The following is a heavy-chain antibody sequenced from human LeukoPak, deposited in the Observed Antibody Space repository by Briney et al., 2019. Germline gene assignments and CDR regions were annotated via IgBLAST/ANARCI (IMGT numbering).Heavy chain of an antibody. CDR2: ISYDGSNK. V-gene: IGHV3-30*15. D-gene: IGHD2-15*01. J-gene: IGHJ4*02. CDR1: GFTFSSYA. Sequence: GRSLSLSCAASGFTFSSYAMHWVRQAPGKGLEWVAVISYDGSNKYYADSVKGRFTISRDNSKNTLYLQMSSVRAEDTAVYYCARDGADIVVVVAATRRYYYFDYWGQGTLVTVSS. CDR3: ARDGADIVVVVAATRRYYYFDY.